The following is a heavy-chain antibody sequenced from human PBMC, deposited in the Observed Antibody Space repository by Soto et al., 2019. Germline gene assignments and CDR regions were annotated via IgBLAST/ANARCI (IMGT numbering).Heavy chain of an antibody. D-gene: IGHD1-26*01. J-gene: IGHJ4*02. CDR1: GFTVSSNY. CDR3: AREIIVGATNTFDY. CDR2: IYSGGST. V-gene: IGHV3-66*01. Sequence: EVQLVESGGGLVQPGESLRLSCAASGFTVSSNYMSWVRQAPGKGLEWVSIIYSGGSTYYADSVKGRFTISRDNSKNTLYLQMNSLRAEDTAVYYCAREIIVGATNTFDYWGQETLFTVSS.